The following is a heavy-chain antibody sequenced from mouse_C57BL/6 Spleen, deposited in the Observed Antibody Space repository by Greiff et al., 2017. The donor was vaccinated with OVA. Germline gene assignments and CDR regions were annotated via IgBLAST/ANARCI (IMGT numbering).Heavy chain of an antibody. V-gene: IGHV1-15*01. CDR2: FVPETGGT. CDR3: TRSSNWFAY. CDR1: GFTFTDYE. Sequence: VKVVESGAELVRPGASVTLSCKVSGFTFTDYELHWGMQTLVHGMEWIGAFVPETGGTAYNQSFKGTAILPAEKSSSTAYMELRSLTSENAAVYYCTRSSNWFAYWGQGTLVTVSA. D-gene: IGHD2-5*01. J-gene: IGHJ3*01.